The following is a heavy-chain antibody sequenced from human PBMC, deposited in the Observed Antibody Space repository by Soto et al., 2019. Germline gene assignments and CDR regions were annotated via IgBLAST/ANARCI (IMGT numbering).Heavy chain of an antibody. Sequence: EVQLLESGGGLVQPGGSLRLSCAASGFTFSSYAMSWVRQAPGKGLEWVSAISGSGGSTYYADSVKGRFTISRDNSKNTRYLQMNSLRAEDTAVYYCATDRITIFGVVTPFDYWGQGTLVTVSS. CDR2: ISGSGGST. D-gene: IGHD3-3*01. CDR1: GFTFSSYA. J-gene: IGHJ4*02. CDR3: ATDRITIFGVVTPFDY. V-gene: IGHV3-23*01.